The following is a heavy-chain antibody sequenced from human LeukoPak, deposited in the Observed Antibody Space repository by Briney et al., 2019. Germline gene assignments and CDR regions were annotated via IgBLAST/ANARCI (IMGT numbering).Heavy chain of an antibody. CDR3: ARGLLSSARLSWFDP. V-gene: IGHV4-30-2*01. D-gene: IGHD2-15*01. J-gene: IGHJ5*02. CDR1: GGSISSGGYS. CDR2: IYHSGRT. Sequence: SETLSLTCAVSGGSISSGGYSWSWIRPPPGKGLEWIGYIYHSGRTYYNPSLKSRVTISVDRSKNQFSLKLSSVTAADTAVYYCARGLLSSARLSWFDPWGQGTLVTVSS.